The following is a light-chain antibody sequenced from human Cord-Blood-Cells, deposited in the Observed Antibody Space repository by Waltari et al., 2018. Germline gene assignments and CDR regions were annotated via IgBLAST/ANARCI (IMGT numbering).Light chain of an antibody. Sequence: DIQMTQSPSSLSASVGDRVTLTCRASQIISSYLNWYQQKPGKAPKLLIYAASSLQSGVPSRFSGSGSGTDFTLTISSLQPEDFATYYCQQSYSTLWTFGQGTKVEIK. J-gene: IGKJ1*01. CDR2: AAS. CDR3: QQSYSTLWT. CDR1: QIISSY. V-gene: IGKV1-39*01.